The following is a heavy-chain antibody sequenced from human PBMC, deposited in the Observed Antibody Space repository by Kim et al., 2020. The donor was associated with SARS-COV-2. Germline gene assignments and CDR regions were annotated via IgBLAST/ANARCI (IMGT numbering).Heavy chain of an antibody. CDR1: GFTFSSYE. Sequence: GGSLRLSCAASGFTFSSYEMNWVRQAPGKGLEWVSYISSSGSTIYYADSVKGRFTISRDNAKNSLYLQMNSLRAEDTAVYYCARDFAAMATVYYYGMDVWGQGTTVTVSS. J-gene: IGHJ6*02. CDR3: ARDFAAMATVYYYGMDV. D-gene: IGHD5-18*01. V-gene: IGHV3-48*03. CDR2: ISSSGSTI.